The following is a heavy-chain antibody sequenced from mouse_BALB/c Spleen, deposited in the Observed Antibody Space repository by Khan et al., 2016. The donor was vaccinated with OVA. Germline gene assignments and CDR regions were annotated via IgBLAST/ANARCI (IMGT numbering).Heavy chain of an antibody. CDR2: IWGGGGT. J-gene: IGHJ4*01. V-gene: IGHV2-6-4*01. D-gene: IGHD2-14*01. CDR3: ARAYYRYDGYYAMDY. CDR1: GFSLSRYN. Sequence: QMQLEESGPGLVVPSQSLSITCTVSGFSLSRYNIHWVRQPPGKGLEWLGMIWGGGGTDYNSTLKSRLSISKDNSKSQVFLKMNSLQTDDTAMYCCARAYYRYDGYYAMDYWGQGTSVTVSS.